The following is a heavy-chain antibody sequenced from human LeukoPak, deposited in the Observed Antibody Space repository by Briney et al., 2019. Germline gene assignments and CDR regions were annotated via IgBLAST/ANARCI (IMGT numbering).Heavy chain of an antibody. CDR2: ISAGGGTT. D-gene: IGHD3-16*01. J-gene: IGHJ4*02. Sequence: GGSLRLSCAASGFTFSSYAMSWVRQAPGKGLGWVSAISAGGGTTYYGDSVKGRFTISRDKSKTTQYLQMNSLKAEDTAMYYCAKDRDGGSNTRAKGFDYWGQGTLVTVSS. V-gene: IGHV3-23*01. CDR3: AKDRDGGSNTRAKGFDY. CDR1: GFTFSSYA.